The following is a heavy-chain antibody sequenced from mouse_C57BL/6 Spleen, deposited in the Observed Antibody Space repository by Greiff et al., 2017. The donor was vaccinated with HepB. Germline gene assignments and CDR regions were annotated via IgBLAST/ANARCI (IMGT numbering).Heavy chain of an antibody. V-gene: IGHV5-9-1*02. Sequence: EVKLVESGEGLVKPGGSLKLSCAASGFTFSSYAMSWVRQTPEKRLEWVAYISSGGEYIYYADTVKGRFTISRDNARNTLYLQMSSLKSEDTAMYYCTRDQVGYAMDYWGQGTSVTVSS. CDR2: ISSGGEYI. D-gene: IGHD1-1*01. J-gene: IGHJ4*01. CDR1: GFTFSSYA. CDR3: TRDQVGYAMDY.